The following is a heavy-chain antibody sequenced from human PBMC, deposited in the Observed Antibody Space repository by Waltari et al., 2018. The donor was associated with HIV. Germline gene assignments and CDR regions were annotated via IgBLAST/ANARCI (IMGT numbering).Heavy chain of an antibody. V-gene: IGHV3-53*05. D-gene: IGHD3-3*01. CDR3: AKGVRFLGP. CDR2: IYGNGET. CDR1: GFTVKNEY. J-gene: IGHJ5*02. Sequence: ATGGVLVQPGGSLSSCGRVSGFTVKNEYMSWVRRSTGRGLEWVGTIYGNGETYSAASMRGRLFISRDDPGNRVFLHINNVNFADTASYFCAKGVRFLGPWSQETPVTVSS.